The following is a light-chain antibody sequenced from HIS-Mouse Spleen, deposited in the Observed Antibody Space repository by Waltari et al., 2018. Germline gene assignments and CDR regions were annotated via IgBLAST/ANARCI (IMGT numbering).Light chain of an antibody. CDR3: CSYAGSSTPLRV. V-gene: IGLV2-23*01. CDR2: EGS. Sequence: QSALTQPASVSGSPGQSITISCTGTSSDVGSSNLFSWYQQHPGKAPKLMIYEGSRRPSGVSNRFSGSKSGNTASLTISGLQAEDEADYYCCSYAGSSTPLRVFGGGTKLTVL. J-gene: IGLJ3*02. CDR1: SSDVGSSNL.